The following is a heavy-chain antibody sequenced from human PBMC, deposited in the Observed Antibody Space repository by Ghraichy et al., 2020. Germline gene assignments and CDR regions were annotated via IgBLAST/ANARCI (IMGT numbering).Heavy chain of an antibody. CDR3: ARGVGYSYGTFDY. D-gene: IGHD5-18*01. V-gene: IGHV3-21*01. Sequence: GGSLRLSCAASGFTFSSYSMNWVRQAPGKGLEWVSSISSSSSYIYYADSVKGRFTISRDNAKNSLYLQMNSLRAEDTAVYYCARGVGYSYGTFDYWGQGTLVTVSS. J-gene: IGHJ4*02. CDR2: ISSSSSYI. CDR1: GFTFSSYS.